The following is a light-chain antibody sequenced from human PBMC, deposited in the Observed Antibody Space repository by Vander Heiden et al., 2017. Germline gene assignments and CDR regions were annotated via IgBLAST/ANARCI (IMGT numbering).Light chain of an antibody. J-gene: IGKJ2*01. CDR2: DTS. CDR3: QQYDNLPYT. CDR1: QDISNY. Sequence: IQMTQSPSSLSASVGDRVTITCQASQDISNYLNWYQQKPGKAPKLLIYDTSNLETGVPSRFSGSGSGTDFTFTISSLQPEDIATYYCQQYDNLPYTFGQGTKLEI. V-gene: IGKV1-33*01.